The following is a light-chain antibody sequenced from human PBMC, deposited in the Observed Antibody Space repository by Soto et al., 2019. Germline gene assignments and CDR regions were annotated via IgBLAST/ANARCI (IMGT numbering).Light chain of an antibody. Sequence: EIVLTQSPATLSLSPGERATLSCRASQSVSRHLAWYQQKPGQAPRLLIYDASNRATGIPARFSGSGSGTDFTLTISSLEPEGFAVYYCQQRNNWPPVTFGGGTKVEMK. CDR1: QSVSRH. J-gene: IGKJ4*01. CDR3: QQRNNWPPVT. CDR2: DAS. V-gene: IGKV3-11*01.